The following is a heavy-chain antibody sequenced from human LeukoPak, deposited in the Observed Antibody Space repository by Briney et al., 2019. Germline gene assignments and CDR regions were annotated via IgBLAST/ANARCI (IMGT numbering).Heavy chain of an antibody. D-gene: IGHD3-22*01. CDR3: ASSAGYDSSGYHPYYFDY. J-gene: IGHJ4*02. CDR2: INHSGST. V-gene: IGHV4-34*01. CDR1: GGSFSGYY. Sequence: SETLSLTCAVYGGSFSGYYWSWIRQPPGKGLEWIGEINHSGSTNYNPSLKSRVTISVDTSKNQFSLKLSSVTAADTAVYYCASSAGYDSSGYHPYYFDYWGQGTLVTVSS.